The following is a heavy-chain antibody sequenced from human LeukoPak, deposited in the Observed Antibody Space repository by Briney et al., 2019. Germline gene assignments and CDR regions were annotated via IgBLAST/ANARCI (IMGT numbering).Heavy chain of an antibody. CDR1: GFIFSNYA. Sequence: GASLRLSCAASGFIFSNYAMSWARQAPGKGLEWVSAIGGRDSGTYYADSVRGRFTVSRDDPKNTLYLQMNTLRAEDTAVYYCAKWGDYDILTGYYDSDYWGQGTLVTVSS. D-gene: IGHD3-9*01. CDR3: AKWGDYDILTGYYDSDY. J-gene: IGHJ4*02. CDR2: IGGRDSGT. V-gene: IGHV3-23*01.